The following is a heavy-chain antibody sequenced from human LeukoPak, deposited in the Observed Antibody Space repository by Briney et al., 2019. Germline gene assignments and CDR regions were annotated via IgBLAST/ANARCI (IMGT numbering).Heavy chain of an antibody. CDR3: ANDRSIAAALYDY. CDR2: IWYDGSNK. CDR1: GFTFSSYG. D-gene: IGHD6-13*01. V-gene: IGHV3-33*06. Sequence: GRSPRLSCAASGFTFSSYGMHWVRQAPGKGLEWVAVIWYDGSNKYHADSVKGRFTISRDNSKNTLYLQMNSLRAEDTAVYYCANDRSIAAALYDYWGQGTLVTVSS. J-gene: IGHJ4*02.